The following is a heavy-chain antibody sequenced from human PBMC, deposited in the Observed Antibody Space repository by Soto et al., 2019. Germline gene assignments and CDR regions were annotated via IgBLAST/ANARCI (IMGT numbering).Heavy chain of an antibody. J-gene: IGHJ4*02. CDR1: GYTFTSYD. CDR3: ARGLRVYYYRGDWVLSGY. Sequence: ASVKVSCKASGYTFTSYDISWVRQATGQGLEWMGWMNPDSGDTGFAQRFQGRVTLTRNTSIRTAYMELSSLRSEDTAVYYCARGLRVYYYRGDWVLSGYRARGSLYTVSS. D-gene: IGHD2-21*01. CDR2: MNPDSGDT. V-gene: IGHV1-8*01.